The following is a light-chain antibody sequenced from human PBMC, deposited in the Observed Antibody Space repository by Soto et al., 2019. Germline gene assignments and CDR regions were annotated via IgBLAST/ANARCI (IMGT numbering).Light chain of an antibody. V-gene: IGKV3-20*01. CDR3: QQYDTSSWT. CDR1: QSVRSSY. Sequence: EIVLTQSPGTLSLSPGERATLSCRASQSVRSSYLAWYQQKPGQAPRLLIYGASSRATGIPDRFSGSGSGTDLTLTITRLEPEDSAVYYCQQYDTSSWTFGQGTKVEIK. J-gene: IGKJ1*01. CDR2: GAS.